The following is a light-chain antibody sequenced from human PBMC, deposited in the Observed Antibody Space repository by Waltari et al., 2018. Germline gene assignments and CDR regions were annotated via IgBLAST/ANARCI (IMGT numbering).Light chain of an antibody. CDR3: QQYNSYPYT. CDR2: KAA. Sequence: DIQMTQSPSTLSASVGDRVTITCRASQSISSWLAWYQQKPGKAPKLLFDKAALLESGVPSRFSGSGSGTEFTLTISSLQPDDFATYYCQQYNSYPYTFGQGTKLEIK. V-gene: IGKV1-5*03. CDR1: QSISSW. J-gene: IGKJ2*01.